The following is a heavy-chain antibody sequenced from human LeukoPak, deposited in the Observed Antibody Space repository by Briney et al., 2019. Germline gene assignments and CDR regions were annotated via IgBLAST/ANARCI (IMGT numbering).Heavy chain of an antibody. D-gene: IGHD2-21*02. CDR3: ARDVRRHIVVVTAMGY. J-gene: IGHJ4*02. CDR2: ISSSSSTI. V-gene: IGHV3-48*02. Sequence: PGGSLRLSCAASGFTFSSYAMSWVRQAPGKGLEWVSAISSSSSTIYYADSVKGRFTISRDNAKNSLYLQMNSLRDEDTAVYYCARDVRRHIVVVTAMGYWGQGTLVTVSS. CDR1: GFTFSSYA.